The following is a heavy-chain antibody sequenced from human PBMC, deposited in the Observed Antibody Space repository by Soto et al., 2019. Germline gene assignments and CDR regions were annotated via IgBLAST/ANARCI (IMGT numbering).Heavy chain of an antibody. V-gene: IGHV4-59*05. CDR3: ATQEVGGSYVYTFDP. CDR2: IYYSGST. D-gene: IGHD1-26*01. J-gene: IGHJ5*02. CDR1: GDSISSYY. Sequence: SETLSLTCTVSGDSISSYYWSWIRQPPGKGLEWIGSIYYSGSTYYNPSLKSRVTISVDTSKNHFSLKLSSVTAADTAVYYCATQEVGGSYVYTFDPWGQGTLVTVSS.